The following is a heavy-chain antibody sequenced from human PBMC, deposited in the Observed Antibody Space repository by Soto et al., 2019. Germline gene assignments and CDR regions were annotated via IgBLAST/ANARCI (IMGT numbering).Heavy chain of an antibody. V-gene: IGHV3-23*01. CDR1: GFTFSSYA. CDR3: AKSPGGYDYIWGSYPPRGYFDY. CDR2: ISGGGGST. D-gene: IGHD3-16*02. Sequence: GSLRLSCAASGFTFSSYAMNWVRQAPGKGPEWVSAISGGGGSTYYTDSVKGRFTISRDNSKNTLYLQMNSLRAEDTALYYCAKSPGGYDYIWGSYPPRGYFDYWGQGTLVTVSS. J-gene: IGHJ4*02.